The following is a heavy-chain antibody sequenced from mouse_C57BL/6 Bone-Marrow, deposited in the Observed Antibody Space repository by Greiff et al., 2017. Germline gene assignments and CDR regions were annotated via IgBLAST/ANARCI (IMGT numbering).Heavy chain of an antibody. D-gene: IGHD1-1*01. V-gene: IGHV1-80*01. CDR2: IYPGDGDT. CDR1: GYAFSSYW. CDR3: AREDIHYGSPFAY. J-gene: IGHJ3*01. Sequence: QVHVKQSGAELVKPGASVKISCKASGYAFSSYWMNWVKQRPGKGLEWIGQIYPGDGDTNYNGKFKGKATLTADKSSSTAYMQLSSLTSEDSAVYFCAREDIHYGSPFAYWGQGTLVTVSA.